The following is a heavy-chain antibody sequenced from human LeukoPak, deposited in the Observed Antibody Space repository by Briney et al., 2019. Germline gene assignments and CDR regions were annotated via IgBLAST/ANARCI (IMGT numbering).Heavy chain of an antibody. Sequence: GESLKISCKGSGYSFTSYWIGWVRQAPGLGLEWMGWINPNSGGTNYAQKFQGRVTMTRDTSISTAYMELSRLRPDDTAVYYCARVFGKQWPKNYWGQGTLVTVSS. CDR3: ARVFGKQWPKNY. D-gene: IGHD6-19*01. CDR1: GYSFTSYW. J-gene: IGHJ4*02. CDR2: INPNSGGT. V-gene: IGHV1-2*02.